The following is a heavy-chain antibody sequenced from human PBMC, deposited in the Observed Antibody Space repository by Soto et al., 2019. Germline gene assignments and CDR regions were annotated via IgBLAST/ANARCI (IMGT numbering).Heavy chain of an antibody. CDR2: INHSGST. Sequence: SETLSLTCAVYGGSFSGYYWSWIRQPPGKGLEWIGEINHSGSTNYNPSLKSRVTISVDTSKNQFSLKLSSVTAADTAVYYCASGVGYYDILTGYYIGYFDYWGQGTLVNVSS. CDR1: GGSFSGYY. CDR3: ASGVGYYDILTGYYIGYFDY. V-gene: IGHV4-34*01. J-gene: IGHJ4*02. D-gene: IGHD3-9*01.